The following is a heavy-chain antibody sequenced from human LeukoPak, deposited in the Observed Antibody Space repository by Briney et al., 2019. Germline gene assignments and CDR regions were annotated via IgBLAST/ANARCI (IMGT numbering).Heavy chain of an antibody. CDR1: GGSFSGYY. CDR3: ARKLTGYKSSPNNWFDP. CDR2: INHSGST. Sequence: SETLSLTCAVYGGSFSGYYWSWIRQPPGKGLEWIGEINHSGSTNYNPSLKSRVTISVDTSKNQFSLKLSSVTAADTAVYYCARKLTGYKSSPNNWFDPWGQGTLVTVSS. J-gene: IGHJ5*02. V-gene: IGHV4-34*01. D-gene: IGHD3-9*01.